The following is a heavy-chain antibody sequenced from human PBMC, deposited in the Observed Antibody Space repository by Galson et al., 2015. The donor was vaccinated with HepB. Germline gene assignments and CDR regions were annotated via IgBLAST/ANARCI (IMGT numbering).Heavy chain of an antibody. J-gene: IGHJ6*03. CDR2: IIPIFGTA. CDR1: GGTFSSYA. D-gene: IGHD3-9*01. V-gene: IGHV1-69*13. Sequence: SVKVSCKASGGTFSSYAISWVRQAPGQGLEWMGGIIPIFGTANYAQKFQGRVTITADESTSTAYMELSSLRSEDTAVYYCARGPYDILTGYYLLPHGYYYMDVWGKGTTVTVSS. CDR3: ARGPYDILTGYYLLPHGYYYMDV.